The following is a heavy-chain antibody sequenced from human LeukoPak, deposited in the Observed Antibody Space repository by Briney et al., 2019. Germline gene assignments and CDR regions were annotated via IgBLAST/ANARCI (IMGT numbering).Heavy chain of an antibody. V-gene: IGHV3-23*01. J-gene: IGHJ6*02. CDR1: GFTFSSYS. D-gene: IGHD3-22*01. CDR3: AKDRDQSGFGMDV. Sequence: PGGSLRLSCAASGFTFSSYSMNWVRQAPGKGLEWVSTISGSTGSTYYADSVKGRFTISRDNSKNTLYLQMNSLRAEDTAVYYCAKDRDQSGFGMDVWGQGTTVTVSS. CDR2: ISGSTGST.